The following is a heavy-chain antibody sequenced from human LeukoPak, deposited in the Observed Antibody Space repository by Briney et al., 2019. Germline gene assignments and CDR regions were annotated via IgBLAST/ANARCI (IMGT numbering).Heavy chain of an antibody. CDR3: ARDRHEPGP. CDR2: IYHSGIT. J-gene: IGHJ3*01. CDR1: GGSFSGYY. Sequence: PSETLSLTCAVYGGSFSGYYWSWIRQPPGKGLEWIGSIYHSGITYYNPSLKSRVTISADTPRNQFSLKLSSVTAADTAMYYCARDRHEPGPWGPGTMVTVS. V-gene: IGHV4-34*01.